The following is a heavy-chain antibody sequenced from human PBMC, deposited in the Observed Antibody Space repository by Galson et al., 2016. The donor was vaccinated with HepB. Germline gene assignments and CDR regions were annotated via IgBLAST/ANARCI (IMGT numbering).Heavy chain of an antibody. CDR2: ISYIGRST. D-gene: IGHD6-13*01. CDR3: ARVGVAAAYDY. Sequence: ETLSLTCTVSGGSIIRYYWSWIRQPPGKGLEWIGSISYIGRSTYYNPSLKSRLTISLHTSKNQFSLMLTSVTAADTAVYYCARVGVAAAYDYWGQGTLSPSPQ. V-gene: IGHV4-59*01. CDR1: GGSIIRYY. J-gene: IGHJ4*02.